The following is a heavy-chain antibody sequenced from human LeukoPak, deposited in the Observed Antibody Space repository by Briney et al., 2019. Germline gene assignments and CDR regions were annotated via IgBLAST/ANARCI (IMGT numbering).Heavy chain of an antibody. CDR2: IYYSGTT. Sequence: SETLSLTCTVYGGSISSSSYYWGWIRQPPGKGLEWIGSIYYSGTTYYNPSLKSRVTISVDASKNQFSLKLTSVTAADTAVYYCASSADDCGGDCYSAFDIWGQGAMVTVSS. V-gene: IGHV4-39*01. CDR3: ASSADDCGGDCYSAFDI. J-gene: IGHJ3*02. D-gene: IGHD2-21*02. CDR1: GGSISSSSYY.